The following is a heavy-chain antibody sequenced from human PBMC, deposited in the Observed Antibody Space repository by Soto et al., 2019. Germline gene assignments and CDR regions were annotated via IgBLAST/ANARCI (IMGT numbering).Heavy chain of an antibody. CDR3: TTDRAGYYYGSGSP. V-gene: IGHV3-15*07. CDR1: GFTFSNAW. Sequence: GGSLRLSCAASGFTFSNAWMNWVRQAPWKGLEWVGRIKSKTDGGTTDYAAPVKGRFTISRDDSKNTLYLQMNSLKTEDTAVYYCTTDRAGYYYGSGSPWGQGTLVTVSS. D-gene: IGHD3-10*01. J-gene: IGHJ5*02. CDR2: IKSKTDGGTT.